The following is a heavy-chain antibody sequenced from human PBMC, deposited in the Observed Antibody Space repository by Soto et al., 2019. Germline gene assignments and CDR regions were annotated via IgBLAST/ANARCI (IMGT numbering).Heavy chain of an antibody. Sequence: QVQLVQSGAEVKKPGASVKVSCKASGYTFTSYDINWVRQATGQGLEWVGWMNPNSGNTGYAQKFQGRVTMTRSTSISTANMKLSSLRSEDTAVYYCARGINYYDSGDDAFDIWGQGTMVTVSS. V-gene: IGHV1-8*01. CDR1: GYTFTSYD. D-gene: IGHD3-10*01. J-gene: IGHJ3*02. CDR3: ARGINYYDSGDDAFDI. CDR2: MNPNSGNT.